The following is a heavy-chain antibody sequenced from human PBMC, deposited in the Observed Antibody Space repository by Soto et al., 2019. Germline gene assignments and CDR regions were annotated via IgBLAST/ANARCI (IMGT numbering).Heavy chain of an antibody. CDR2: INAGNGHT. CDR1: GYTFTNCL. V-gene: IGHV1-3*01. CDR3: ARLCSDWTFDH. D-gene: IGHD6-19*01. Sequence: QVQLVQSGAEVKKPGASVKVSCKTSGYTFTNCLMHWVRQAPGQRLEWMGWINAGNGHTKYSQKFRGTVTIPRYTSGTTAYMELSSLTSDDTAISYCARLCSDWTFDHWGQGTLVTVSS. J-gene: IGHJ4*02.